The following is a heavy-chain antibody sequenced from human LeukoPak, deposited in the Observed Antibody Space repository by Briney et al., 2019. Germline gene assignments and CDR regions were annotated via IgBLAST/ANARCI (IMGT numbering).Heavy chain of an antibody. Sequence: SETLSLTCTVSGYSISSGYYWGWIRQPPGKGLEWIGSIYHSGSTYYNPSLKSRVTISVDTSKNQFSLKLSSVTAADTAVYYCARLFGNDAWGYYFDYWGQGTLVTVSS. V-gene: IGHV4-38-2*02. CDR3: ARLFGNDAWGYYFDY. CDR2: IYHSGST. CDR1: GYSISSGYY. D-gene: IGHD3-16*01. J-gene: IGHJ4*02.